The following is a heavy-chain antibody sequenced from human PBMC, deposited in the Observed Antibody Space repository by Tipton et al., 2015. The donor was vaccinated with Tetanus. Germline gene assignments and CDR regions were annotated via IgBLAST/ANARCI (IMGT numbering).Heavy chain of an antibody. V-gene: IGHV5-51*01. D-gene: IGHD2/OR15-2a*01. CDR2: IYPGDSDT. CDR3: ARHRAGTFASWFDP. Sequence: QSGAEVRKPGESLKISCKGSGYSFNNFWIGWVRQKPGKGLEWMGIIYPGDSDTRYSPSFQGHVTISADRSNSTAYLQWSSLKASDTAMYYCARHRAGTFASWFDPWGQGTLVTVSS. J-gene: IGHJ5*02. CDR1: GYSFNNFW.